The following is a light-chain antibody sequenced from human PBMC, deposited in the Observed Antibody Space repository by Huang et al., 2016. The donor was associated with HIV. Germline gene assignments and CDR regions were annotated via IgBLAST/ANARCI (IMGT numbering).Light chain of an antibody. CDR2: WAC. V-gene: IGKV4-1*01. CDR3: VQYFNPPVT. J-gene: IGKJ3*01. CDR1: QCVLFGNNKNY. Sequence: DIVMTQSPDSMAVSLGERATIYCKSSQCVLFGNNKNYFSWFQQKLGQPPKLLIYWACTREYGVPDRFSGRGSRTDFTLTINSLQPEDVAIYYCVQYFNPPVTFGPGTKVNV.